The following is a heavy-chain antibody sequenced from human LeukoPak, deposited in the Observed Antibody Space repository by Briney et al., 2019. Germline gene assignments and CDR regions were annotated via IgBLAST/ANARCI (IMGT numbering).Heavy chain of an antibody. CDR1: GYTFTTYG. V-gene: IGHV1-18*01. CDR3: ARDGAVAAVFDY. Sequence: ASVKGSCKASGYTFTTYGVTWVRQAPGQGREWMGSISPYNGDTNYAQNLQGRVTLTTDTSTSTAYMELRSLRSDDTAVYYCARDGAVAAVFDYWGQGTLVTVSS. D-gene: IGHD6-19*01. J-gene: IGHJ4*02. CDR2: ISPYNGDT.